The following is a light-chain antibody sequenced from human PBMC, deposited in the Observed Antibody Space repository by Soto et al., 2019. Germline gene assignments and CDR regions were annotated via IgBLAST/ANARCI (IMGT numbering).Light chain of an antibody. CDR1: HSITSNY. Sequence: EIVLTQSPGTLSLFAGERATLSCRATHSITSNYLAWYHQKPGQAPRLLIYIASRRATGIPDRISGSGSGTDFTLTISRLEPEDSAVYYCQQYGTSPWTFGQGTKVEIK. V-gene: IGKV3-20*01. CDR3: QQYGTSPWT. J-gene: IGKJ1*01. CDR2: IAS.